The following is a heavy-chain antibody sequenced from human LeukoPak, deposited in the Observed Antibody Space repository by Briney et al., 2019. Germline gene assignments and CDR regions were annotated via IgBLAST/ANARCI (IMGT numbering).Heavy chain of an antibody. CDR1: GITLGGYW. CDR3: VRDRGRASTDY. J-gene: IGHJ4*02. V-gene: IGHV3-7*01. CDR2: IKPDGSEE. Sequence: PGGSLRLSCAASGITLGGYWMSWVRQAPGKGLEWVANIKPDGSEENYVDSVMGRFTISRDNAKNSLSLQMNSLRADDTAVYYCVRDRGRASTDYWGQGTLVTVSS. D-gene: IGHD1-26*01.